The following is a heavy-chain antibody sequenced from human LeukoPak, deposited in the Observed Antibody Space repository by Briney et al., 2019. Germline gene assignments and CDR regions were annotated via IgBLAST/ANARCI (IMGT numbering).Heavy chain of an antibody. Sequence: ASVKVSCKASGYTFTSYGISWVRQAPGQGLGWMGWISAYNGNTNYAQKLQGRVTMTTDTSTSTAYMELRSLRSDDTAVYYCARDQVVGEINAEYFQHWGQGTLVTVSS. CDR3: ARDQVVGEINAEYFQH. D-gene: IGHD1-26*01. CDR2: ISAYNGNT. CDR1: GYTFTSYG. V-gene: IGHV1-18*01. J-gene: IGHJ1*01.